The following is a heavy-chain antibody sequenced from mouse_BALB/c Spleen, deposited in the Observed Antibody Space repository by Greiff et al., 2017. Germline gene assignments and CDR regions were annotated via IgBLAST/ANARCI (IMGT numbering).Heavy chain of an antibody. V-gene: IGHV3-6*02. D-gene: IGHD1-1*01. CDR2: ISYDGSN. Sequence: EVKLLESGPGLVKPSQSLSLTCSVTGYSITSGYYWNWIRQFPGNKLEWMGYISYDGSNNSNPSLKNRISITRDTSKNQFFLKLNSVTTEDTATYYCARGSSYDYFDYWGQGTTLTVSS. CDR3: ARGSSYDYFDY. CDR1: GYSITSGYY. J-gene: IGHJ2*01.